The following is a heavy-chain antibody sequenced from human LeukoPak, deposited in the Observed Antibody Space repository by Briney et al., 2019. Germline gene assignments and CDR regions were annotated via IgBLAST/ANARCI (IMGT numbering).Heavy chain of an antibody. V-gene: IGHV1-2*02. Sequence: ASVKVSCKASGYTFTDYHMHWVRQAPGQGFEWMGWINPNDGDTNYAQKFQGRVTMTRDTSISTAHMEVGRLRSDDTAVYYCARASFLYCSSTTCLFDYWGQGTLVTVSS. CDR3: ARASFLYCSSTTCLFDY. D-gene: IGHD2-2*01. CDR2: INPNDGDT. J-gene: IGHJ4*02. CDR1: GYTFTDYH.